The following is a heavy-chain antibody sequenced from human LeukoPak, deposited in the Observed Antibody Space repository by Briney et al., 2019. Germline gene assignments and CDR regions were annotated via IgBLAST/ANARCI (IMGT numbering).Heavy chain of an antibody. Sequence: PSETLSLTCTVSGGSISSYYWSWIRQPAGKGLEWIGRIYTSGSTNYNPSLKSRGTMSVDTSKNQFSLKLSSVTAADTAVYYCVRDSLYSNYFDYWGQGTLVTVSS. CDR1: GGSISSYY. CDR2: IYTSGST. D-gene: IGHD4-11*01. CDR3: VRDSLYSNYFDY. V-gene: IGHV4-4*07. J-gene: IGHJ4*02.